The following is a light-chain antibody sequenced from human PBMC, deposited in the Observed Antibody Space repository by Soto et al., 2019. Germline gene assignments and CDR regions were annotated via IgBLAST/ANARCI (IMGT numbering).Light chain of an antibody. Sequence: QSVLTQPPSVSGAPGQRVTISCTGSSSNIGAGYDVHWYQQLPGTAPKLLIYSNSNRPSWVPDRFSGSKSGTSASLAITGLQAEDEADYYCQSYDSSLSGFYVFGTGTKLTVL. J-gene: IGLJ1*01. CDR1: SSNIGAGYD. V-gene: IGLV1-40*01. CDR3: QSYDSSLSGFYV. CDR2: SNS.